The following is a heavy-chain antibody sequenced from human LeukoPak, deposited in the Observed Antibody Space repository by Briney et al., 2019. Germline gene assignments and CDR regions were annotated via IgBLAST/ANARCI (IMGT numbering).Heavy chain of an antibody. D-gene: IGHD3-10*01. CDR1: GFTFTYFS. V-gene: IGHV3-48*02. Sequence: VRSLRLSCAASGFTFTYFSMNWVRQAPGKGLEWLSYLSSSSGAIYYADSVKGRFTISKDNARNTLYLQMNSLRDEDTGVYYCARSGKPYGLDVWGQGTTVPVPS. J-gene: IGHJ6*01. CDR2: LSSSSGAI. CDR3: ARSGKPYGLDV.